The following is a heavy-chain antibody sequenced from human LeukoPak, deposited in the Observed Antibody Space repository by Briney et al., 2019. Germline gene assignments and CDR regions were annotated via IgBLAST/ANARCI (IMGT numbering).Heavy chain of an antibody. J-gene: IGHJ6*02. V-gene: IGHV3-53*04. D-gene: IGHD6-19*01. CDR1: GFTFSSCA. CDR3: ARDRYGSGWFAGMDV. CDR2: IYSGGST. Sequence: GGSLRLSCAAAGFTFSSCAMGWVRQAPGKGLEWASFIYSGGSTYYADSVKGRLTISRHNSKNTLYLQMNSLRAEDTAVYYCARDRYGSGWFAGMDVWGQGTTVTVSS.